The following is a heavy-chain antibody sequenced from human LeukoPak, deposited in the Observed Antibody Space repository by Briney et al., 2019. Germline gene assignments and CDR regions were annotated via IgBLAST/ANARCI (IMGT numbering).Heavy chain of an antibody. Sequence: ASVKVSCKASGYTFTSYYMHWVRQAPGQGLEWMGIINPSGGSTSYAQKFQGRVTMTRDTSTSTVYMELSSLISEDTAVYYCARDQRDSSGYYYGVDYWGQGTLVTVSS. V-gene: IGHV1-46*03. D-gene: IGHD3-22*01. CDR1: GYTFTSYY. CDR3: ARDQRDSSGYYYGVDY. CDR2: INPSGGST. J-gene: IGHJ4*02.